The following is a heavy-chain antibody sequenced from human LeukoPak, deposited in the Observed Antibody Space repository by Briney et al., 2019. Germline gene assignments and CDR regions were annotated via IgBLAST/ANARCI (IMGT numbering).Heavy chain of an antibody. Sequence: ASVKVSCKASGYTFTSYGITWVRQAPGQRLEWMGWISPYNGDTHYAQSFQGRVTMTTDTSTSTAYMELRSLRSDDTAVYYCGRVEMASVKDYWGQGTLLTVSS. J-gene: IGHJ4*02. V-gene: IGHV1-18*01. CDR3: GRVEMASVKDY. CDR2: ISPYNGDT. D-gene: IGHD5-24*01. CDR1: GYTFTSYG.